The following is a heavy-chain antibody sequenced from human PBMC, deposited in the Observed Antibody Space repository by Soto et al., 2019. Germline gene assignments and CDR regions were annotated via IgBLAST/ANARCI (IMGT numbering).Heavy chain of an antibody. D-gene: IGHD3-3*01. J-gene: IGHJ3*01. CDR2: IIPIPDIT. V-gene: IGHV1-69*08. CDR3: ARDRITTRGDAFDL. CDR1: GGTFSTYI. Sequence: QVQLVQSGAEVRKPGSSVKVSCKAPGGTFSTYIISWVRQAPGQGLEWMGRIIPIPDITNYAQKFQGRVTVTADRSTSTAYMELTSLKSEDTAVYYCARDRITTRGDAFDLWGLGTMVTVSS.